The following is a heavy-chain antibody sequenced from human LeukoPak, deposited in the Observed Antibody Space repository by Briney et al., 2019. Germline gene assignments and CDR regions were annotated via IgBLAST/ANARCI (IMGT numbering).Heavy chain of an antibody. CDR2: IYYDGST. D-gene: IGHD6-19*01. J-gene: IGHJ4*02. Sequence: SETLSLTCTVSGGSISSNNYYWSWIRQPPGKGLEWIGSIYYDGSTYYNPSLKSRVTISVDTSKNQFSLKLSSVTAADTAVYYCARVGQQWPHYYFDYWGQGTLVTVSS. CDR1: GGSISSNNYY. CDR3: ARVGQQWPHYYFDY. V-gene: IGHV4-39*07.